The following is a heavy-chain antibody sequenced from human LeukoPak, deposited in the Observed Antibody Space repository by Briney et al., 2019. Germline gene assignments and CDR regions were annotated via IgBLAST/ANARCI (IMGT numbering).Heavy chain of an antibody. J-gene: IGHJ5*02. D-gene: IGHD2-15*01. V-gene: IGHV3-15*01. CDR1: GFTFSNAW. Sequence: PGGSLRLSCAASGFTFSNAWMSWVRQAPGKGLEWVGRIKSKTDGGTTDYAAPVKGRFTISRDDSKNTLYLQMNSLKTVDTAVYYCPKDPWVIVVVVAADNWLDPGGREPWSPSPQ. CDR2: IKSKTDGGTT. CDR3: PKDPWVIVVVVAADNWLDP.